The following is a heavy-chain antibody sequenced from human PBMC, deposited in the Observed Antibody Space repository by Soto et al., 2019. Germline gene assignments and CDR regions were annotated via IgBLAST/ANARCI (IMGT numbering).Heavy chain of an antibody. CDR3: AAGSIAVAASRFDY. J-gene: IGHJ4*02. V-gene: IGHV1-58*01. D-gene: IGHD6-19*01. CDR1: GFTFTSSA. CDR2: IVVGSGNT. Sequence: SVKVSCKASGFTFTSSAVQWVRQARGQRLEWIGWIVVGSGNTNYAQKFQERVTITRDMSTSTAYMELSSLRSEDTAVYYCAAGSIAVAASRFDYWGQGTLVTVSS.